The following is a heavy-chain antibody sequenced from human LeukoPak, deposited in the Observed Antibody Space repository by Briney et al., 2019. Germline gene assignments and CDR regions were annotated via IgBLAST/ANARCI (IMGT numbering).Heavy chain of an antibody. J-gene: IGHJ4*02. Sequence: GGSLRLSCEASGFSVSNYYMVWVRRPPGKGLECISYIPNDDSVIYYADSVRGRLSVSRDSAKNSLSLQLNSLRAEDTAVYYCAREQWFRWEYWGQGILVTVSS. D-gene: IGHD3-22*01. CDR2: IPNDDSVI. CDR3: AREQWFRWEY. V-gene: IGHV3-11*01. CDR1: GFSVSNYY.